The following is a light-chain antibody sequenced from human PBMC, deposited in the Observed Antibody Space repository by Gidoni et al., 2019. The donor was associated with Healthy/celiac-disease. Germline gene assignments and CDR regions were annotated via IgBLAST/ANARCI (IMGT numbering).Light chain of an antibody. V-gene: IGKV1-8*01. J-gene: IGKJ4*01. CDR3: QQYYSYPSLT. Sequence: AIRITQSPSSLSASTGDRVTITCRASQGISSYLAWYQQKPGKAPKLLIYAASTLQSGVPSMFSGSGSGTDFTLTISCLQSEYFATYYCQQYYSYPSLTFGGGTKVEIK. CDR2: AAS. CDR1: QGISSY.